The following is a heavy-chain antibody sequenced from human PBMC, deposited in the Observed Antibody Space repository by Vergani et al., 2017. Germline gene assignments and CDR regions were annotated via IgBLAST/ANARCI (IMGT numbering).Heavy chain of an antibody. V-gene: IGHV3-30*02. J-gene: IGHJ4*02. D-gene: IGHD3-22*01. Sequence: QVQLVESWGGVVQPGGSLRLSCAASGFTFSSYGMHWVRQAPGKGLEWVAFIRYDGSNKYYADSVKGRFTISRDNSKNTLYLQMNSLRAEDTAVYYCANDYYDSSGYPQSAFDYWGQGTLVTVSS. CDR1: GFTFSSYG. CDR2: IRYDGSNK. CDR3: ANDYYDSSGYPQSAFDY.